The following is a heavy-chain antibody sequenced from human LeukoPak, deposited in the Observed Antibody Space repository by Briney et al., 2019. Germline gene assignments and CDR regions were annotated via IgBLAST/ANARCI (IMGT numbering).Heavy chain of an antibody. Sequence: GGSLRLSCAASGFTFSSSWMHWVRQGPGKGLVWVSRIKTDGSATSYADSVKGRFTISRDNAKNTLYLQMNSLRAEDTAVYYCVREGDAFDIWGQGTMVTVSS. J-gene: IGHJ3*02. V-gene: IGHV3-74*01. CDR1: GFTFSSSW. CDR2: IKTDGSAT. CDR3: VREGDAFDI.